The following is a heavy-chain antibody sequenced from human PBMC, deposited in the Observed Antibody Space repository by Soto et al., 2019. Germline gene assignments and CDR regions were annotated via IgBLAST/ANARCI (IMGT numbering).Heavy chain of an antibody. J-gene: IGHJ6*02. Sequence: QVQLQESGPGLVKPSGTLSLTCAVSGGSISSSNWWSWVRQPPGKGLEWIGEIYHSGSTNYNPSLKSRVTISVDKAKNQFSLKLSSVTAADTAVYYCARVLIQQQPYGLPYGMDVWGQGTTVTVSS. D-gene: IGHD6-13*01. CDR2: IYHSGST. CDR1: GGSISSSNW. CDR3: ARVLIQQQPYGLPYGMDV. V-gene: IGHV4-4*02.